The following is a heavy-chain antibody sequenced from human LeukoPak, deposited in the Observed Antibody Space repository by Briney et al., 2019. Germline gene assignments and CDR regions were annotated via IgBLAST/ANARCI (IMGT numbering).Heavy chain of an antibody. D-gene: IGHD1-26*01. V-gene: IGHV4-39*01. CDR1: GGSISSSSYY. Sequence: SQTLSLTRTVSGGSISSSSYYWGWIRQPPGKGLEWIGSIYYSGNTYYDPSLKSRVTISVDTSKDQFSLKLSSVTAADTAVYYCARLVGATYNFDYWGQGTLVTVSS. J-gene: IGHJ4*02. CDR3: ARLVGATYNFDY. CDR2: IYYSGNT.